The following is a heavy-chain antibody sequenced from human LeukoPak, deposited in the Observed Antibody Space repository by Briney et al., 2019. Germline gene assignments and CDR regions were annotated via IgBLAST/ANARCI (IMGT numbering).Heavy chain of an antibody. CDR1: GYTFTSYA. V-gene: IGHV1-3*01. Sequence: ASVKVSCKASGYTFTSYAMHWVRQAPGQRLEWMGWINAGNGNTKYSQKFQGRVTITRDTSASTAYMELSSLRSEGTAVYYCASDGGPYNWNDVLNWGQGTLVTVSS. D-gene: IGHD1-20*01. J-gene: IGHJ4*02. CDR2: INAGNGNT. CDR3: ASDGGPYNWNDVLN.